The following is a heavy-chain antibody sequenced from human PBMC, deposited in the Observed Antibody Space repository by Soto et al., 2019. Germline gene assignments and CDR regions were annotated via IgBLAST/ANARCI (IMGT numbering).Heavy chain of an antibody. CDR1: GGTFSSYA. J-gene: IGHJ4*02. V-gene: IGHV1-69*13. CDR2: IIPIFGTA. D-gene: IGHD4-17*01. Sequence: ASVKVSCKASGGTFSSYAISWVRQAPGQGLEWMGGIIPIFGTANYAQKFQGRVTITADESTSTAYMELSSLRSEDTAVYYCARGSRTRYYFDYWGQGTLVTVSS. CDR3: ARGSRTRYYFDY.